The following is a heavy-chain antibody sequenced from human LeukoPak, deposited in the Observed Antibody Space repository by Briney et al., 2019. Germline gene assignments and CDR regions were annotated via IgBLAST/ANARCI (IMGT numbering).Heavy chain of an antibody. D-gene: IGHD2-15*01. V-gene: IGHV3-7*01. CDR1: EFIFRNYW. Sequence: PGGSLRLSCAASEFIFRNYWMSWVRQAPGKGLEWVANIRHDGGEKYYVDSVKGRFTISRDNSKNTLYLQMNSLRAEDTAVYYCARVVSSGYCSGGSCIDAFDIWGQGTMVTVSS. J-gene: IGHJ3*02. CDR3: ARVVSSGYCSGGSCIDAFDI. CDR2: IRHDGGEK.